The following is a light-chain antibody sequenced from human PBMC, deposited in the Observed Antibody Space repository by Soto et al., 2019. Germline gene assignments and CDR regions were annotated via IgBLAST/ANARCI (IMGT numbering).Light chain of an antibody. CDR1: QSVSSN. CDR3: QQRSSWPIT. CDR2: GAS. J-gene: IGKJ5*01. V-gene: IGKV3-15*01. Sequence: EIVMTQSPATLSVSPGERATLSCRASQSVSSNLAWYQQKPGQAPRLLIYGASTRATGIPARFSGSGSGTDFTVTISSLEPEDFAVYYCQQRSSWPITFGQGTRLEIK.